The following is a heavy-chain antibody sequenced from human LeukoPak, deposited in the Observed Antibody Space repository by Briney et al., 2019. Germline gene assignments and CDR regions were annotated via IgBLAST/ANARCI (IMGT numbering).Heavy chain of an antibody. J-gene: IGHJ3*01. D-gene: IGHD3-16*01. V-gene: IGHV3-48*03. Sequence: PGGSLRLSCAASGFTFSSYEMYWVRQAPGKGLEWAAHISNSGSIIKYADSVKGRFTISRDNAKKSLYLEINNLRTDDTAVYYCGAGRQYVGAFDVWGQGTLVTVSS. CDR1: GFTFSSYE. CDR3: GAGRQYVGAFDV. CDR2: ISNSGSII.